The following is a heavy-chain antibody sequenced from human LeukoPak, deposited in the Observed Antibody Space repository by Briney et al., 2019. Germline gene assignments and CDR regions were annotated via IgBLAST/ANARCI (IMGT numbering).Heavy chain of an antibody. CDR2: INPNSGRT. CDR3: ARDWAYYYDSSGYYPDDAFDI. J-gene: IGHJ3*02. CDR1: GYAFTGYY. Sequence: ASVKVSCKASGYAFTGYYMHWVRQAPGQGIEWMGHINPNSGRTHSAQKFQGRVTMTRDTSISTAYMELSMLTSDDTAVYYCARDWAYYYDSSGYYPDDAFDIWGQGTMVTVSS. V-gene: IGHV1-2*06. D-gene: IGHD3-22*01.